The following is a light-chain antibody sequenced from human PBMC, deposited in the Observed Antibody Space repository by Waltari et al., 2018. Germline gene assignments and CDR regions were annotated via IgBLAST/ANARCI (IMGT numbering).Light chain of an antibody. CDR3: AAWDDSLNGLYV. J-gene: IGLJ1*01. CDR2: SSI. CDR1: RPPLGGKP. Sequence: QSVLTPPPSASGAPGQGAPIPCSGLRPPLGGKPVKWSQHLPGTAPKPPIYSSIQRPSGVPDRFSASKSGTSASLAISGLQSDDEGVYYCAAWDDSLNGLYVFGTGTKVTVL. V-gene: IGLV1-44*01.